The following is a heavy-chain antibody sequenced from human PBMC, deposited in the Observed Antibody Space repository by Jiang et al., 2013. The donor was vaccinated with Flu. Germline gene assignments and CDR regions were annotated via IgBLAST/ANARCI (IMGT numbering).Heavy chain of an antibody. J-gene: IGHJ6*02. CDR1: GGTFSSYA. V-gene: IGHV1-69*04. D-gene: IGHD1-26*01. Sequence: SGAEVKKPGSSVKVSCKASGGTFSSYAISWVRQAPGQGLEWMGGIIPILGIANYAQKFQGRVTITADKSTSTAYMELSSLRSEDTAVYYCARAVRSGSYPYYYYGMDVWGQGTTVTVSS. CDR3: ARAVRSGSYPYYYYGMDV. CDR2: IIPILGIA.